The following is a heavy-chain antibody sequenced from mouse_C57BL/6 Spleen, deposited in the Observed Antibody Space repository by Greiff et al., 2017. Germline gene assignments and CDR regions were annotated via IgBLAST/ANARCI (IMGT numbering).Heavy chain of an antibody. D-gene: IGHD1-1*01. CDR1: GFTFSSYA. Sequence: EVQRVESGGGLVKPGGSLKLSCAASGFTFSSYAMSWVRQTPEKRLEWVATISDGGSYTYYPDNVKGRFTISGDNAKNNLYLQMSHLKSEDTAMYYCARDRGTTVVAPYYFDYWGQGTTRTVSS. CDR3: ARDRGTTVVAPYYFDY. V-gene: IGHV5-4*01. CDR2: ISDGGSYT. J-gene: IGHJ2*01.